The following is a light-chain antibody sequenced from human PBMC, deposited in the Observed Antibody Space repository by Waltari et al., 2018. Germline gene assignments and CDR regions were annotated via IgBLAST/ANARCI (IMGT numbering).Light chain of an antibody. CDR2: AAS. V-gene: IGKV1-39*01. CDR3: QQHYDAPPYT. CDR1: RSINIY. J-gene: IGKJ2*01. Sequence: DIQMTQSPSSLSASVGDRVTITCRASRSINIYLNWYQQKVGKAPKLLIYAASTLQSGVPSRFSCSGSGTDFTLTISSLQPEDFATYYCQQHYDAPPYTFGQGTKLEIK.